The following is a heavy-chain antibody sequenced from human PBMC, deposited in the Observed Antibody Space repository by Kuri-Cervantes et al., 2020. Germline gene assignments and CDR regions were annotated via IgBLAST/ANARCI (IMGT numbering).Heavy chain of an antibody. J-gene: IGHJ5*02. Sequence: ASVKVSCKASGYTFTSYYMHWVRQAPGQGLEWMGIINPSGGSTSYAQKFQGRVTMTTDTSTSTAYMELRSLRSDDTAVYYCARIPIVATINWFDPWGQGTLVTVSS. D-gene: IGHD5-12*01. CDR3: ARIPIVATINWFDP. V-gene: IGHV1-46*01. CDR2: INPSGGST. CDR1: GYTFTSYY.